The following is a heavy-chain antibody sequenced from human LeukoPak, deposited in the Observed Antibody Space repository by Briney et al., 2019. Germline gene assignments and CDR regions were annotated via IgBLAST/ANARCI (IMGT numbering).Heavy chain of an antibody. V-gene: IGHV1-2*02. D-gene: IGHD3-22*01. Sequence: ALVKVSCKASGFTFTGYYMHWVRQAPGQGLEWMGWINPNSGGTNYAQKFQGRVTMTRDTSISTAYMELSRLRSDDTAVYYCARDRDSSGYHDYWGQGTLVTVSS. CDR3: ARDRDSSGYHDY. CDR1: GFTFTGYY. J-gene: IGHJ4*02. CDR2: INPNSGGT.